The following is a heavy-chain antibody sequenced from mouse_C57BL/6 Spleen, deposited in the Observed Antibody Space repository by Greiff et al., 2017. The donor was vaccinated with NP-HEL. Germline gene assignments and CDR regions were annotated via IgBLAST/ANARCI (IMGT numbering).Heavy chain of an antibody. V-gene: IGHV1-64*01. CDR3: ARSPSTVVAHFDY. J-gene: IGHJ2*01. Sequence: QDGAELVKPGASVKLSCKASGYTFTSYWMHWVKQRPGQGLEWIGMIHPNSGSTNYNEKFKSKATLTVDKSSSTAYMQLSSLTSEDSAVYYCARSPSTVVAHFDYWGKGTTLTVSS. CDR2: IHPNSGST. CDR1: GYTFTSYW. D-gene: IGHD1-1*01.